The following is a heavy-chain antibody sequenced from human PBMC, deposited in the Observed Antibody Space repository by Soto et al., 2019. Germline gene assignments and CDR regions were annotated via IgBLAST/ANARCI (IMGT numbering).Heavy chain of an antibody. V-gene: IGHV3-30*18. J-gene: IGHJ4*02. CDR3: AKEVGLSGSYYISSSYYFDY. Sequence: QVQLVESGGGVVQPGRSLRLSCAASGFTFSSYGMHWVRQAPGKGLEWVAIISYDGSNTYYADSVKGRFTISRDNSKNTLYLQMNSLRAEDTSVYYCAKEVGLSGSYYISSSYYFDYWGQGTLVTVSP. CDR2: ISYDGSNT. CDR1: GFTFSSYG. D-gene: IGHD1-26*01.